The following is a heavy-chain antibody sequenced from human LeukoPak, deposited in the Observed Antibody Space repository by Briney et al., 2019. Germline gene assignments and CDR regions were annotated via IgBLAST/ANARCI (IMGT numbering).Heavy chain of an antibody. J-gene: IGHJ4*02. Sequence: PGRSLRLSRATSGFTFSDFAITWVRQAPGKGLECIGFIRSRANGGTSEFVASVKGRFTFSRDDSQSIAYLQMNSLKTEDTAIYFCTYDTSGYNYYFDHWGQGTLVTVSS. CDR1: GFTFSDFA. CDR2: IRSRANGGTS. D-gene: IGHD3-22*01. CDR3: TYDTSGYNYYFDH. V-gene: IGHV3-49*04.